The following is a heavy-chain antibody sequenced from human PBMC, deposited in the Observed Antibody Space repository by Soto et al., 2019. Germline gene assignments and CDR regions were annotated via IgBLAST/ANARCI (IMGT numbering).Heavy chain of an antibody. J-gene: IGHJ5*02. CDR3: ARTQRGNYCTNGVCYLASNSWFDP. CDR1: GYSISSSNW. V-gene: IGHV4-28*01. D-gene: IGHD2-8*01. Sequence: SETLSLTCAVSGYSISSSNWWGWIRQPPGKGLEWIGYIYYSGSTYYNPSLKSRVTMSVDTSKNQFSLKLSSVTAVDTAVYYCARTQRGNYCTNGVCYLASNSWFDPWDQGTLVTVSS. CDR2: IYYSGST.